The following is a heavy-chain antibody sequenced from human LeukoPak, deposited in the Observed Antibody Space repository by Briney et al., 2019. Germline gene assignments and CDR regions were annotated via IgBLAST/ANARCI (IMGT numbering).Heavy chain of an antibody. V-gene: IGHV4-4*07. CDR2: IYTSGST. CDR1: GGSISSYY. D-gene: IGHD4-17*01. J-gene: IGHJ6*03. Sequence: SSETLSLTCTVSGGSISSYYWSWIRQPAGKGLEWIGRIYTSGSTNYNPSLKSRVTMSVDTSKNQFSLRLSSVTAADTAVYYCARDTTEGPDYGDYVVHYYMDVWGKGTTVTVSS. CDR3: ARDTTEGPDYGDYVVHYYMDV.